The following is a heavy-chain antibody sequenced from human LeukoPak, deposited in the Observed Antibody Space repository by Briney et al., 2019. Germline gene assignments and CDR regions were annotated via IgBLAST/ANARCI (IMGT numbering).Heavy chain of an antibody. J-gene: IGHJ4*02. D-gene: IGHD5-12*01. CDR2: INPNSGGT. CDR1: GYTFTGYC. Sequence: ASVKVSCKASGYTFTGYCMHWVRQAPGQGLEWMGWINPNSGGTNYAQKFQGRVTMTRDTSISTAYMELSRLRADDTAVYYCARVRHGYNSKSFYYWGQGTLVTVSS. V-gene: IGHV1-2*02. CDR3: ARVRHGYNSKSFYY.